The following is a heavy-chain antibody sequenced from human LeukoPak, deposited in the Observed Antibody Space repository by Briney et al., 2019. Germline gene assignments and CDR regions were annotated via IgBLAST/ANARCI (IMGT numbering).Heavy chain of an antibody. CDR1: GFTFSDYY. J-gene: IGHJ6*04. Sequence: GGSLRLSCAASGFTFSDYYMSWIRQAPGKGLEWISYISSSGDTIFYADSVKGRFTISRDNSKNTLYLQMNSLRAEDTAVYYCAELGITMIGGVWGKGTTVTISS. V-gene: IGHV3-11*04. CDR3: AELGITMIGGV. D-gene: IGHD3-10*02. CDR2: ISSSGDTI.